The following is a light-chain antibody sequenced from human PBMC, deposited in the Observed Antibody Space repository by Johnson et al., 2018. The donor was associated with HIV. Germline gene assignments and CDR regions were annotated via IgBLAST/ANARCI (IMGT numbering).Light chain of an antibody. Sequence: QPVLTQPPSVSAAPGQRVTRSYSGSSSNIGNNFVSWFRQLPLRAPKVLIYDNNKRPSGIPDRFSGSTSGTSATLGITGLQTGDEADYYCGTWDTSLSVYVFGTGTKVTVL. CDR2: DNN. V-gene: IGLV1-51*01. CDR1: SSNIGNNF. CDR3: GTWDTSLSVYV. J-gene: IGLJ1*01.